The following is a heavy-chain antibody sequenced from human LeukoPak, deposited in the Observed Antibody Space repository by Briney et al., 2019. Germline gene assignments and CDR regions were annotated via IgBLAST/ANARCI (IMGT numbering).Heavy chain of an antibody. V-gene: IGHV4-34*01. J-gene: IGHJ6*02. CDR1: GGSFSGYS. Sequence: NSSETLSLTCAAYGGSFSGYSWSWIRQPPGKGREWIGEVNHSGGTNYNPSLKGRVTISVDTSKNQFSLRLYSVTAADTAVYYCARGQLRSYYYYGMDVWGQGATVTVSS. D-gene: IGHD1-1*01. CDR2: VNHSGGT. CDR3: ARGQLRSYYYYGMDV.